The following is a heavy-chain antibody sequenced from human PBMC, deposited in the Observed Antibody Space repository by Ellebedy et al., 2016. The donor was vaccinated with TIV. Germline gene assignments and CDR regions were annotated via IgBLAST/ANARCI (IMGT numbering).Heavy chain of an antibody. J-gene: IGHJ5*02. CDR1: GGSTSGNY. D-gene: IGHD3-10*01. CDR2: MFYRGSA. V-gene: IGHV4-59*01. Sequence: SETLSLXCNVSGGSTSGNYWGWIRQPPGKGLEWIGYMFYRGSAKYNPSLESRVTISVDTSKNQFSLKLNSVTAADTAVYFCARVVRRTTTDYFDTWGQGTLVTVSS. CDR3: ARVVRRTTTDYFDT.